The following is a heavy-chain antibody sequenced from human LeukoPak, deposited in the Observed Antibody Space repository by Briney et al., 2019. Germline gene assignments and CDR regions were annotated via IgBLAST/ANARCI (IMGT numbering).Heavy chain of an antibody. CDR1: GGSISSNTYD. CDR2: ISDTGSA. Sequence: PSETLSLTCTVSGGSISSNTYDWGWIREPPGRGLGWIGSISDTGSAYYNRALKRRVVISADPTKQQFSLKVTSVTAADTAVEYCANYGVVFATYGSPSPFVYCGQGNGATVSS. V-gene: IGHV4-39*07. J-gene: IGHJ1*01. D-gene: IGHD4-17*01. CDR3: ANYGVVFATYGSPSPFVY.